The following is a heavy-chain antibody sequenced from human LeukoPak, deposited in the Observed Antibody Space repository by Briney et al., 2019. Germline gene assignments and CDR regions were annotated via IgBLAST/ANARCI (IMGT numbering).Heavy chain of an antibody. CDR1: GYTFTSYG. J-gene: IGHJ4*02. CDR3: ARDQGDDGDYAADY. Sequence: GGSVKVSCKASGYTFTSYGISWVRQAPGQGLEWMGWISAYNGNTNYAQKLQGRVTMTTDTSTSTAYMELRSLRSDDTAVCYCARDQGDDGDYAADYWGQGTLVTVSS. V-gene: IGHV1-18*01. D-gene: IGHD4-17*01. CDR2: ISAYNGNT.